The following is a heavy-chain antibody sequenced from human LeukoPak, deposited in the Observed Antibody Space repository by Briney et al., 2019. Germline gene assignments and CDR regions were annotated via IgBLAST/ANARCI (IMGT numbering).Heavy chain of an antibody. V-gene: IGHV1-2*02. D-gene: IGHD6-19*01. CDR2: INPNSGGT. CDR1: GYTFIGYY. CDR3: ARDPGGSSGWYRLNNWFDP. J-gene: IGHJ5*02. Sequence: ASVKVSCKASGYTFIGYYMHWVRQAPGQRLEWMGWINPNSGGTNYAQKFQGRVTMTRDTSISTVYMELSRLRSDDTVMYYCARDPGGSSGWYRLNNWFDPWGQGTLVTVSS.